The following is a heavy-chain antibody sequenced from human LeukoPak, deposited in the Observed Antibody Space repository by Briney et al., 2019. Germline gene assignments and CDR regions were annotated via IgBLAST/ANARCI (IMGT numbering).Heavy chain of an antibody. J-gene: IGHJ4*02. CDR1: GYTFTSYD. V-gene: IGHV1-8*01. CDR3: ARVKRYYYDSSGYYYFDY. CDR2: INPNSGNT. D-gene: IGHD3-22*01. Sequence: ASVKVSCKASGYTFTSYDINWVRQATGQGLEWMGWINPNSGNTGYAQKFQGRVTMTRSTPISTAYMELSSLRSEDTAVYYCARVKRYYYDSSGYYYFDYWGQGTLVTVSS.